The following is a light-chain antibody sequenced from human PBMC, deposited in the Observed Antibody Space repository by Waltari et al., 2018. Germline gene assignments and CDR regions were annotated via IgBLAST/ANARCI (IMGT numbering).Light chain of an antibody. V-gene: IGLV2-23*01. J-gene: IGLJ3*02. CDR2: EAT. CDR1: SRDVGSSHL. Sequence: QPAMTQPAPASGSPGQSLTISCTGTSRDVGSSHLVSWYQHHPSKAPKLMIYEATQRPSGVSDRVSGSKSGNTASLTISGLQAEDEADYYCCSYVGDVTWVFGGGTKLTVL. CDR3: CSYVGDVTWV.